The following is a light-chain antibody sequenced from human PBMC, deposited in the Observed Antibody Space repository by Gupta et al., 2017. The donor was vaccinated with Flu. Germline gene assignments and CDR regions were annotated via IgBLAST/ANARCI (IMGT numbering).Light chain of an antibody. V-gene: IGKV3-11*01. CDR1: QNVNRY. Sequence: EIVLTQSPATLSLSPGEGATISCRASQNVNRYLDWYQQRPGQAPRLLIYDASDRAAGIPAKFSGSGSGTDFTLTSSSLDPEDFAVYYWQQRSNWLTFGGGTMVEVK. CDR2: DAS. J-gene: IGKJ4*01. CDR3: QQRSNWLT.